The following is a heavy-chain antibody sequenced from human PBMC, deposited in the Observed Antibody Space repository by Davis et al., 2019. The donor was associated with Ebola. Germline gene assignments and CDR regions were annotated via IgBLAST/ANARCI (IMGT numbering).Heavy chain of an antibody. D-gene: IGHD3-22*01. V-gene: IGHV4-39*01. Sequence: MPSETLSLTCTVSGGSISSYYWSWIRQPPGKGLEWIGSIYYSGSTYYNPSLKSRVTISVDTSKNQFSLKLSSVTAADTAVYYCARHVTTMILGWYYFDYWGQGTLVTVSS. CDR1: GGSISSYY. CDR2: IYYSGST. CDR3: ARHVTTMILGWYYFDY. J-gene: IGHJ4*02.